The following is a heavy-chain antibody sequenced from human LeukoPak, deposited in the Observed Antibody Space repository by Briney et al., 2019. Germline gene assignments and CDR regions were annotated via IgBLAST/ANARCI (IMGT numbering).Heavy chain of an antibody. CDR3: VEFTSGWGYY. Sequence: GGSLRLSCAASGFTFSSYAMHWVRQAPGKGLEWVAVISYDGSNKYYADSVKGRFTISRDNSKNTLYLQMNSLRAEDTAVYYCVEFTSGWGYYWGQGTLVTVSS. CDR2: ISYDGSNK. V-gene: IGHV3-30-3*02. J-gene: IGHJ4*02. D-gene: IGHD6-19*01. CDR1: GFTFSSYA.